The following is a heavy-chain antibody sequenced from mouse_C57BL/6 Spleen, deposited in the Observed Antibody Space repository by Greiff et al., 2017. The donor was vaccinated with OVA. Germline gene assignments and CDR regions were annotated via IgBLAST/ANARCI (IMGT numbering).Heavy chain of an antibody. CDR1: GFNIKDDY. D-gene: IGHD2-4*01. V-gene: IGHV14-4*01. J-gene: IGHJ2*01. Sequence: EVQLQQSGAELVRPGASVKLSCTASGFNIKDDYMHWVKQRPEQGLEWIGWIDPENGDTEYASKFQGKATITADTSSNTAYLQLSSLTSEDTAVYYCTTAPYDYEFDYWGQGTTLTVSS. CDR2: IDPENGDT. CDR3: TTAPYDYEFDY.